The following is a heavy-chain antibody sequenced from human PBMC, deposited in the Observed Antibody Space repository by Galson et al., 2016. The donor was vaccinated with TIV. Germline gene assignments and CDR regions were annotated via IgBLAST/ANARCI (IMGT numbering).Heavy chain of an antibody. V-gene: IGHV3-74*01. CDR1: GFTFSRFW. Sequence: SLRLSCAASGFTFSRFWMHWVRQAPGKGLVWVSRISDDATTTTYADSVKGRFTISRDNTKNTLHLQMNSLRADDTAVYYCARPGDTATGDAVDIWGQGTMVTVSS. CDR2: ISDDATTT. D-gene: IGHD5-18*01. J-gene: IGHJ3*02. CDR3: ARPGDTATGDAVDI.